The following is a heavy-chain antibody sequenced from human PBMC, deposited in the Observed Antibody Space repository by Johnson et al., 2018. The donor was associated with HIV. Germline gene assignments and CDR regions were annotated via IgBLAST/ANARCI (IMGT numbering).Heavy chain of an antibody. V-gene: IGHV3-30*18. J-gene: IGHJ3*02. CDR3: AKVRSGWSTGAFDI. Sequence: QVQLVESGGGVVQPGRSLRLSCAASGFNFNNYGMHWVRQAPGKGLEWVAVISYDGSNKYFADSVKGRFTISRDKSKNTLYLQMNSLRAEDMAVYYCAKVRSGWSTGAFDIWGQGTMVTVSS. CDR1: GFNFNNYG. CDR2: ISYDGSNK. D-gene: IGHD6-19*01.